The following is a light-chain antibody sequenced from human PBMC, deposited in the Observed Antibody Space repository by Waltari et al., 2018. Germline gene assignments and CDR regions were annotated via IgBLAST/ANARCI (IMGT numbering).Light chain of an antibody. Sequence: QSVLTQPPSMSGTPGQRVTISCSGSSSNIGNNYVCWYQQLPGTAPKLLIYNSEQRPSWVPDRFSGSTSGTSASLAISGLRSEDDGDYYCAAWDDSVTGEVFGGGTRLTVL. J-gene: IGLJ3*02. CDR1: SSNIGNNY. V-gene: IGLV1-47*01. CDR2: NSE. CDR3: AAWDDSVTGEV.